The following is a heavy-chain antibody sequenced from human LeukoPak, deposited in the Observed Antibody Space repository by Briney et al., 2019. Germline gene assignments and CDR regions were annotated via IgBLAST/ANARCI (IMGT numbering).Heavy chain of an antibody. CDR3: AREGYTGSYLRFDY. CDR2: INPNSGDT. Sequence: ASVKVSCKASGYTFTDDYMHWVRQAPGQGLEWMGWINPNSGDTNYAQKFQGRVTMTRDTSISTAYMELSRLKSDDTAVYYCAREGYTGSYLRFDYWGQGTLVTVSS. CDR1: GYTFTDDY. J-gene: IGHJ4*02. D-gene: IGHD1-26*01. V-gene: IGHV1-2*02.